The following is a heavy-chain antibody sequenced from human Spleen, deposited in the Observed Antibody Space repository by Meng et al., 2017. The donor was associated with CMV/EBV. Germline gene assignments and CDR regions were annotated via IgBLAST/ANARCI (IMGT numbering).Heavy chain of an antibody. V-gene: IGHV3-48*03. CDR3: ARYNWNEGYYFHY. J-gene: IGHJ4*02. CDR1: GFPFSNYE. CDR2: ISISGDTT. D-gene: IGHD1-1*01. Sequence: GESLKISCAGSGFPFSNYEMNWVRQAPGKGLEWVSYISISGDTTYYADSVKGRFTVSRDNAKNSLYLQMNSLRAEDTAVYYCARYNWNEGYYFHYWGQGTLVTVSS.